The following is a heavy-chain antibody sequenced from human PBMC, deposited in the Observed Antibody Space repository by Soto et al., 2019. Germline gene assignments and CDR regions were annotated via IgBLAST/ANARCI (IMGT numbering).Heavy chain of an antibody. CDR1: GGSISSGGYY. D-gene: IGHD3-9*01. CDR2: IYYSGST. V-gene: IGHV4-31*03. J-gene: IGHJ4*02. CDR3: ARGSRVLRYFDSFDY. Sequence: SETLSLTCTVSGGSISSGGYYWSWIRQHPGKGLEWIGYIYYSGSTYYNPSLKSRVTISVDTSKNQFSLKLSSVTAADTAVYYCARGSRVLRYFDSFDYWGQGTLVTVSS.